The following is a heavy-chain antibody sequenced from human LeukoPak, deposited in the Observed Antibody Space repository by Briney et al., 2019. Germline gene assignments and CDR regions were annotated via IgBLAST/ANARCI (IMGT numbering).Heavy chain of an antibody. CDR2: INHSGST. CDR3: ARGRRLPVWFRELLEYGPRGWYFDL. D-gene: IGHD3-10*01. CDR1: GGSFSGYY. V-gene: IGHV4-34*01. J-gene: IGHJ2*01. Sequence: PSETLSLTCAVYGGSFSGYYWSWIRQPPGKGLEWIGEINHSGSTNYNPSLKSRVTISVDTSKNQFSLKLSSVTAADTAVYYCARGRRLPVWFRELLEYGPRGWYFDLWGRGTLVTVSS.